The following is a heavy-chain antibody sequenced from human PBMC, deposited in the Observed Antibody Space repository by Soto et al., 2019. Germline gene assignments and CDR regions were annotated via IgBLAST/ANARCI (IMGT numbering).Heavy chain of an antibody. D-gene: IGHD6-13*01. V-gene: IGHV4-59*02. CDR1: GDSVTSHY. CDR2: MHYTGFS. Sequence: SETLSLTCSFSGDSVTSHYLTWIRQSPEKGLEWIGYMHYTGFSYYNPSLKSRLTISVDRSKNQFSLQLSSVTVADTAVYYCAREVRLGLAAADSYFDYWGQGTLVTVSS. J-gene: IGHJ4*02. CDR3: AREVRLGLAAADSYFDY.